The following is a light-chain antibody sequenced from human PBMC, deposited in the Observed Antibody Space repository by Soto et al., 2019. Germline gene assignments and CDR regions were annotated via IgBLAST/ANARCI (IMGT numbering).Light chain of an antibody. V-gene: IGKV3-15*01. CDR3: HQYNKWPPIT. CDR1: PSVTNY. Sequence: IVLTQSPATLSLSPGERATLSCRASPSVTNYLAWYQQKPGQAPRLLIYGAFNRATGIPARFSGSGSGTEFTLTISNLQSEDFAVYYCHQYNKWPPITFGQGTRLEIK. CDR2: GAF. J-gene: IGKJ5*01.